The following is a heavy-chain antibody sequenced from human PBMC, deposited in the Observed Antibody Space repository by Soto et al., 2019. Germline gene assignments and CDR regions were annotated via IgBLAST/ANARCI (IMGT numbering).Heavy chain of an antibody. CDR1: GYTFTGYY. CDR3: ERAGSYAFWSGYYTDY. D-gene: IGHD3-3*01. CDR2: INPNSGGT. V-gene: IGHV1-2*02. Sequence: ASVKVSCKASGYTFTGYYMHWVRQAPGQGLEWMGWINPNSGGTNYAQKFQGRVTMTRDTSISTAYMELSRLRSDDTAVYYCERAGSYAFWSGYYTDYWGQGTLVTVSS. J-gene: IGHJ4*02.